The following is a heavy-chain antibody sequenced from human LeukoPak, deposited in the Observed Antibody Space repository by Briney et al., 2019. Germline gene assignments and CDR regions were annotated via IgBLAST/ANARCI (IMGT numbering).Heavy chain of an antibody. J-gene: IGHJ4*02. CDR1: GGSFSVYY. CDR3: ARGVGIQLWIY. CDR2: INHSGST. Sequence: SETLSLTCAVYGGSFSVYYWSWVRQPPGKGLERIGEINHSGSTNYNPSLKSRVTISVDTSKNQFSLKLSSVTAADTAVYYCARGVGIQLWIYWGQGTLVTVSS. V-gene: IGHV4-34*01. D-gene: IGHD5-18*01.